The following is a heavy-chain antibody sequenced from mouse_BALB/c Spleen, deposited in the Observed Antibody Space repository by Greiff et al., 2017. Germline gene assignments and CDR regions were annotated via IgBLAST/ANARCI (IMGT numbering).Heavy chain of an antibody. CDR2: IWAGGST. D-gene: IGHD2-4*01. V-gene: IGHV2-9*02. CDR1: GFSLTSYG. Sequence: VKLVESGPGLVAPSQSLSITCTVSGFSLTSYGVHWVRQPPGKGLEWLGVIWAGGSTNYNSALMSRLSISKDNSKSQVFLKMNSLQTDDTAMYYCARDRGLREGYAMDYWGQGTSVTVSS. CDR3: ARDRGLREGYAMDY. J-gene: IGHJ4*01.